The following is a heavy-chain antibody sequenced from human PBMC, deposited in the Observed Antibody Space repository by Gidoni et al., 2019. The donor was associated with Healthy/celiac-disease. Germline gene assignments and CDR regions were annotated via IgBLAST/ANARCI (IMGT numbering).Heavy chain of an antibody. D-gene: IGHD3-22*01. CDR3: AKESSGYYCLVY. V-gene: IGHV3-30*18. J-gene: IGHJ4*02. CDR1: GFTFSSYG. Sequence: QLPLVESGAGVVQPGRSLSLSCSSSGFTFSSYGMHWVRQAPGKGLEWVGVKSDDGSNKYYADAVKGRLTISRDNSKNTLYRQMNSLRAEDTAVYYCAKESSGYYCLVYWGQGTLVTVSS. CDR2: KSDDGSNK.